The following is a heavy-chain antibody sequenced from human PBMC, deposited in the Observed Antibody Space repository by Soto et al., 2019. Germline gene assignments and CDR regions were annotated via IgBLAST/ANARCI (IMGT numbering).Heavy chain of an antibody. D-gene: IGHD2-15*01. J-gene: IGHJ5*02. CDR2: IWYDGSNK. CDR1: GFTFSSYG. Sequence: GGSLRLSCAASGFTFSSYGMHWVRQAPGKGLEWVAVIWYDGSNKYYADSVKGRFTISRDNSKNTLYLQMNSLRAEDTAVYYCAREIVVVAETGWFDPWGQGTLVTVSS. V-gene: IGHV3-33*01. CDR3: AREIVVVAETGWFDP.